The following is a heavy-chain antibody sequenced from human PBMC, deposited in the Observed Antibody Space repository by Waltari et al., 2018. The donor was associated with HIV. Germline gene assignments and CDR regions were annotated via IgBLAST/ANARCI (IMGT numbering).Heavy chain of an antibody. J-gene: IGHJ4*02. Sequence: EVQLVESGGGLVQPGRSLRLSCAASGFSFDDYAMHWVRQAPGKGLGCVAGISWNSGGIGYGESVKGRLTISRDKAKNSLYLQMNSLRAEDTALYYCAKDRLRYCRGGTCYTHFDYWGQGTLVTVSS. D-gene: IGHD2-15*01. CDR1: GFSFDDYA. V-gene: IGHV3-9*01. CDR3: AKDRLRYCRGGTCYTHFDY. CDR2: ISWNSGGI.